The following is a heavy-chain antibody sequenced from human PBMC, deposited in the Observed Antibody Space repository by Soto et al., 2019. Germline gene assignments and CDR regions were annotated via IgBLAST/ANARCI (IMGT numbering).Heavy chain of an antibody. CDR2: IIPILGIA. J-gene: IGHJ6*02. CDR3: ARAGGYDILTAPYYYYGMDV. D-gene: IGHD3-9*01. V-gene: IGHV1-69*02. CDR1: GGTFSSYT. Sequence: QVQLVQSGAEVKKPGSSVKVSCKASGGTFSSYTISWVRQAPGQGLEWMGRIIPILGIANYAQKFQGRVTITADKSTSTDYMELSSLRSEDTAVYYCARAGGYDILTAPYYYYGMDVWGQGTTVTVSS.